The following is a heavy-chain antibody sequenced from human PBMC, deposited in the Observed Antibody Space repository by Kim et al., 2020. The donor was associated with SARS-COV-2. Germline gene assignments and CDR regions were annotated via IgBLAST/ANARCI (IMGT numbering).Heavy chain of an antibody. CDR3: ASRSSIVVVPAAMFFP. D-gene: IGHD2-2*01. CDR2: ISGSGGST. CDR1: GFTFSSYA. Sequence: GGSLSLSCAASGFTFSSYAMSWVRQAQGKGLEWVSTISGSGGSTYYADSVKGRFTISRDNSKNTLYLQMNSLRAEDTAVYYCASRSSIVVVPAAMFFPWGQGTLVTVSS. V-gene: IGHV3-23*01. J-gene: IGHJ5*02.